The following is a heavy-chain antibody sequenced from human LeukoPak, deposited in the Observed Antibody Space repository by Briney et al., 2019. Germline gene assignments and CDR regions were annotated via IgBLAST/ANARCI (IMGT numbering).Heavy chain of an antibody. CDR1: GFTFSSYG. D-gene: IGHD4-23*01. J-gene: IGHJ4*02. CDR2: IWYDGSNK. V-gene: IGHV3-33*01. Sequence: PGRSLRLSCAASGFTFSSYGMHWVRQAPGKGLEWVAVIWYDGSNKYYADSVKGRFTISRDNSKNTLYLQMNSLRAEDTAVYYYAREELDYGGNSGSGGIDYWGQGTLVTVSS. CDR3: AREELDYGGNSGSGGIDY.